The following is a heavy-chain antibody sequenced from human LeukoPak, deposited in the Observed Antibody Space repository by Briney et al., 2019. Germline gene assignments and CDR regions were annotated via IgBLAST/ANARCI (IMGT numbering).Heavy chain of an antibody. CDR3: ARAGQVGATGTNY. Sequence: GGSLRLSCAASGFTFSSYWMSWVRQAPGKGLEWVANIKQDGSEKYYVDSVKGRFTISRDNAKNSLYLQMNSLRAEDTAVYYCARAGQVGATGTNYWGQGTLVTVSS. J-gene: IGHJ4*02. D-gene: IGHD1-26*01. V-gene: IGHV3-7*01. CDR1: GFTFSSYW. CDR2: IKQDGSEK.